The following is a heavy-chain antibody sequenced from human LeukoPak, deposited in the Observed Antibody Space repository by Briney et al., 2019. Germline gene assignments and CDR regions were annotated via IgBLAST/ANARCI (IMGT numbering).Heavy chain of an antibody. Sequence: ASVKVSCKASGYTFTGYYMHWVRQAPGQGVEWLGWINPNSGGTNYAQKFQGRVTMTRDTSISTAYMELSRLRSDDTAVYYCAGPLDYYDSSGSFDYWGQGTLVTVSS. J-gene: IGHJ4*02. CDR2: INPNSGGT. CDR1: GYTFTGYY. D-gene: IGHD3-22*01. V-gene: IGHV1-2*02. CDR3: AGPLDYYDSSGSFDY.